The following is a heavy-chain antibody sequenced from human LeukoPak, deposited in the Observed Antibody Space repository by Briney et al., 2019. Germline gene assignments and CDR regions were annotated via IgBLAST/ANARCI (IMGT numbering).Heavy chain of an antibody. D-gene: IGHD3-10*01. Sequence: GGSLRLSCVASGFTFSSYWMSWVRQTPGKGLEWVAHLNQDGSERYYVDSVKGRFTISRENVKNSLYLQMNSLRAEDTAVYYCAKCGTGSNFDNWGQGMLVTVSS. CDR2: LNQDGSER. CDR1: GFTFSSYW. V-gene: IGHV3-7*02. J-gene: IGHJ4*02. CDR3: AKCGTGSNFDN.